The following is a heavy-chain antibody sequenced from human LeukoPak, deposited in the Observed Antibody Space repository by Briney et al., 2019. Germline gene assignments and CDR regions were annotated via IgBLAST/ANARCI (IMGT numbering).Heavy chain of an antibody. CDR2: ISGSGGST. CDR1: GFTFSSYA. J-gene: IGHJ4*02. V-gene: IGHV3-23*01. D-gene: IGHD3-22*01. CDR3: AKDRRDPEWLLPFGLFDY. Sequence: GGSLRLSCAASGFTFSSYAMSWVRQAPGKGLEWVSAISGSGGSTYYADSVKGRFTISRDNSKNTLYLQMNSLRAEDTAVYYCAKDRRDPEWLLPFGLFDYWGQGTLVTVSS.